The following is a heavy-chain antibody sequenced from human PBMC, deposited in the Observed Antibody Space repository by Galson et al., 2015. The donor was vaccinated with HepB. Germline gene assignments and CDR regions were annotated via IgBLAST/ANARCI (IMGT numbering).Heavy chain of an antibody. CDR1: GGTFSSYT. D-gene: IGHD3-22*01. V-gene: IGHV1-69*02. CDR3: ATSTPTRHYDSTPFYYCGMDV. CDR2: IIPILGIA. J-gene: IGHJ6*02. Sequence: SVKVSCKASGGTFSSYTISWVRQAPGQGLEWMGRIIPILGIANYAQKFQGRVTITADKSTSTAYMELSSLRSEDTAVYYCATSTPTRHYDSTPFYYCGMDVWGQGTTVTVSS.